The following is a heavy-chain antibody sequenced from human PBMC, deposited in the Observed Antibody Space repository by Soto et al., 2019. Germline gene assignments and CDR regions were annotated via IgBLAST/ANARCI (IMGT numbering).Heavy chain of an antibody. Sequence: QVQLVQSGAEVKKPGSSVKVSCKASGGTFSSYAISWVRQAPGHGLECMGGIIPIFGTANYAQKFQGRVTSTADESTRRAYMEVSSLTSDDMAVYYCAGGVYAYYYNGMDVWGQGSTVP. CDR1: GGTFSSYA. J-gene: IGHJ6*02. CDR3: AGGVYAYYYNGMDV. CDR2: IIPIFGTA. D-gene: IGHD6-13*01. V-gene: IGHV1-69*01.